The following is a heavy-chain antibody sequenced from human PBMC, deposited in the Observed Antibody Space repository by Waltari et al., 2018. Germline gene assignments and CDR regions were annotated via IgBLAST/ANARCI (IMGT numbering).Heavy chain of an antibody. Sequence: QVQLVQSGAEVKKPGASVKVSCKASGYTFTGYYMHWVRQAPGQGLEWMGRSNRNSGGTNYAQKFQGRVTMTRDTASSTAYMERSRLRSDDTAVYYGADSGSWDWFDPRGQGTLVTVSS. D-gene: IGHD1-26*01. CDR2: SNRNSGGT. V-gene: IGHV1-2*06. J-gene: IGHJ5*02. CDR1: GYTFTGYY. CDR3: ADSGSWDWFDP.